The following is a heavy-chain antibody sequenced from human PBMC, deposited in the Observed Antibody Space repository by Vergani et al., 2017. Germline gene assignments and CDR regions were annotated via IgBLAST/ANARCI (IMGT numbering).Heavy chain of an antibody. CDR3: ARSRIYYGAGSPDY. CDR2: VSFRGDT. D-gene: IGHD3-10*01. V-gene: IGHV4-59*02. CDR1: GASVNSYY. Sequence: QVKLQESSPGLVKPPETLSLTCTVSGASVNSYYWSWIRQPPGKGLEWMGYVSFRGDTLYDPSVKGRMTISLNTSSNQFSLYLTSVTAADTAVYYCARSRIYYGAGSPDYWSQGTLVTVSS. J-gene: IGHJ4*02.